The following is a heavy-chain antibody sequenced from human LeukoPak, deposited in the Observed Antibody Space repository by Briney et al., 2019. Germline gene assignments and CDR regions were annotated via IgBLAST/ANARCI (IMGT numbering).Heavy chain of an antibody. Sequence: GGSLRLSCAASGFRFSNFAMSWVRQAPGKGLEWVSLIIGSSGDTLYADSVKGRFTISRDISKNRLYLQMNSLRAEDTALYYCAKGAYDYIEMGSFDDWGQGTLVTASS. V-gene: IGHV3-23*01. CDR1: GFRFSNFA. D-gene: IGHD5-12*01. CDR2: IIGSSGDT. J-gene: IGHJ4*02. CDR3: AKGAYDYIEMGSFDD.